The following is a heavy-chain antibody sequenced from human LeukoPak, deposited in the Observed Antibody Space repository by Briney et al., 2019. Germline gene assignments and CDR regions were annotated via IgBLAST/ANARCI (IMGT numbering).Heavy chain of an antibody. CDR3: ARDPYGDYYFDY. J-gene: IGHJ4*02. D-gene: IGHD4-17*01. V-gene: IGHV3-30-3*01. Sequence: GGSLRLSCAASGFTFSTYAMHWVRQAPGKGPEWVALISSDGSTKYYTDPVKGRFTISRDNSKYTLYLQMNRLRAEDTAVYYCARDPYGDYYFDYWGQGALVTVSS. CDR1: GFTFSTYA. CDR2: ISSDGSTK.